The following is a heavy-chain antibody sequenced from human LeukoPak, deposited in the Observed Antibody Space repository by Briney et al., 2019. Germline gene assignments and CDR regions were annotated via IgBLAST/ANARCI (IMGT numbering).Heavy chain of an antibody. D-gene: IGHD3-10*01. CDR2: IKQDGSEK. CDR3: ARDIQLGYYYGSGSYEDY. CDR1: GFTFSDYW. Sequence: GGSLRLSCAATGFTFSDYWMAWVRQAPGKGLEWVANIKQDGSEKYYVDSVKGRFTISRDNAKNSLYLQMNSLRAEDTAVYYCARDIQLGYYYGSGSYEDYWGQGTLVTVSS. V-gene: IGHV3-7*01. J-gene: IGHJ4*02.